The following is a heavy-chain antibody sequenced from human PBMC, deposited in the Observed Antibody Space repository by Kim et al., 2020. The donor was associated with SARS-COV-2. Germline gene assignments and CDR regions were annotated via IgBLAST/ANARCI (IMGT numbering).Heavy chain of an antibody. CDR2: INAGNGNT. CDR1: GYTFTSYA. D-gene: IGHD6-13*01. CDR3: ARGSRIAAAGIGDY. Sequence: ASVKVSCKASGYTFTSYAMHWVRQAPGQRLEWMGWINAGNGNTKYSQKFQGRVTITRDTSASTAYMELSSLRSEDTAVYYCARGSRIAAAGIGDYWGQGTLVTVSS. J-gene: IGHJ4*02. V-gene: IGHV1-3*01.